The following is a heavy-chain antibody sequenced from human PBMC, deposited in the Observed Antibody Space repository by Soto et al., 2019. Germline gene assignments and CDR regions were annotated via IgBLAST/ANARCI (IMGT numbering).Heavy chain of an antibody. J-gene: IGHJ4*02. V-gene: IGHV3-23*01. Sequence: EVQLLESGGGLVQPGGSLRLSCAASGFTFSSYAMNWVRQAPGKGLEWVPAISGGGGSTYYAASVKGRFTNSRYNSKNTLYLQINSLRAVDTALYYCAKPGCSSTSCYTDYWGQGTLVTVSS. D-gene: IGHD2-2*02. CDR1: GFTFSSYA. CDR3: AKPGCSSTSCYTDY. CDR2: ISGGGGST.